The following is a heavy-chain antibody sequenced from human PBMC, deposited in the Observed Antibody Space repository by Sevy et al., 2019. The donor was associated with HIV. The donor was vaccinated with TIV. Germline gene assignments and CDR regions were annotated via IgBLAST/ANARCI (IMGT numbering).Heavy chain of an antibody. CDR2: ISGSGGST. CDR1: GFTFSSYA. Sequence: GGSLRLSCAASGFTFSSYAMSWVRQAPGKGLEWVSAISGSGGSTYYADSVKGRFTISRDNSKNTLYLQMNSLRAEDTAVYYCAKEKRGYSYGYSYYNYGMDVWGQGTTVTVSS. D-gene: IGHD5-18*01. J-gene: IGHJ6*02. V-gene: IGHV3-23*01. CDR3: AKEKRGYSYGYSYYNYGMDV.